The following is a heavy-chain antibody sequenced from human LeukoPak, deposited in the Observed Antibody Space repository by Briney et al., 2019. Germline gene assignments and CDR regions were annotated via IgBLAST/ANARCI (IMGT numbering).Heavy chain of an antibody. CDR2: IKSDGSSI. Sequence: GGSLRLSCAASGFTFSTYWMHWVRQAPGKGLVWVSRIKSDGSSIMYADSVRGRFTISRDNSKNTLYLQMNSLRAEDTAVYYCAKNYYGSSGYWLFDYWGQGTLVTVSS. CDR1: GFTFSTYW. J-gene: IGHJ4*02. D-gene: IGHD3-22*01. V-gene: IGHV3-74*03. CDR3: AKNYYGSSGYWLFDY.